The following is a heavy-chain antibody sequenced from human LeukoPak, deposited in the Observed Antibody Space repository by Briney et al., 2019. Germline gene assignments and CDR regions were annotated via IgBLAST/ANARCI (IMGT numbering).Heavy chain of an antibody. CDR1: GGSFSGYY. V-gene: IGHV4-34*01. Sequence: SSETLSLTCAVYGGSFSGYYWSWIRQPPGKGLEWIGEINHSGSTNYNPSLKSRVTISVDTSKNQFSLKLSSVTAADTAVYYCARDPYYDILTVGIDYWGQGTLVTVSS. CDR3: ARDPYYDILTVGIDY. J-gene: IGHJ4*02. D-gene: IGHD3-9*01. CDR2: INHSGST.